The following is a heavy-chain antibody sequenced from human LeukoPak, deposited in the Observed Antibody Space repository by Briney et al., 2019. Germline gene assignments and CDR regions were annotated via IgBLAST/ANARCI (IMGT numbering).Heavy chain of an antibody. Sequence: ASVKVSCKASGYTFTSYGISWVRQAPGQGLEWMGWISAYNGNTNYAQKLQGRVTMTTDTSTSTAYMELRSLRSDDTAVYYCARDPGAEYCGGDCYSGVLDYWGQGSLVTVSS. CDR1: GYTFTSYG. CDR3: ARDPGAEYCGGDCYSGVLDY. J-gene: IGHJ4*02. D-gene: IGHD2-21*02. V-gene: IGHV1-18*01. CDR2: ISAYNGNT.